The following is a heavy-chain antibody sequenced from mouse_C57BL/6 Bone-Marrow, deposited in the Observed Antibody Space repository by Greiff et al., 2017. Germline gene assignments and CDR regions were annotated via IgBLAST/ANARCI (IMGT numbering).Heavy chain of an antibody. Sequence: DVMLVESGEGLVKPGGSLKLSCAASGFTFSSYAMSWVRQTPEKRLEWVAYISSGGDYIYYADTVKGRFTISRDNARNTLYLQMSSLKSEDTAMYYCTRAPDGFAYWGQGTLVTVSA. CDR3: TRAPDGFAY. CDR2: ISSGGDYI. V-gene: IGHV5-9-1*02. J-gene: IGHJ3*01. CDR1: GFTFSSYA.